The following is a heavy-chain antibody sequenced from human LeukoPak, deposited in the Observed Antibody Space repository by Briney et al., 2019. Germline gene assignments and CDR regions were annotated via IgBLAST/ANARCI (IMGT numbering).Heavy chain of an antibody. D-gene: IGHD3-22*01. J-gene: IGHJ4*02. Sequence: GGSLRLSCAASGFTFSSYAMHWVRQAPGKGLGWVAVISYDGSNKYYADSVKGRFTISRDNSKNTLYLQMNSLRAEDTAVYYCARDGYYYDSSGYRGYYFDYWGQGTLVTVSS. V-gene: IGHV3-30-3*01. CDR2: ISYDGSNK. CDR1: GFTFSSYA. CDR3: ARDGYYYDSSGYRGYYFDY.